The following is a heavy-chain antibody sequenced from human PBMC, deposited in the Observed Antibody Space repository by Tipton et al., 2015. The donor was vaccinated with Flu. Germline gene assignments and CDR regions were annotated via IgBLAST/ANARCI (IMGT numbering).Heavy chain of an antibody. CDR1: GFTFTRYA. Sequence: SLRLSCATSGFTFTRYAMHWVRQAPGKGLEWVAVISFDGSNKHYADSVKGRFTISRDNSKSTLHLQLNNLRREDTAVYYCARTMATVISPVGYWGQGTLVSVSS. D-gene: IGHD4-23*01. J-gene: IGHJ4*02. V-gene: IGHV3-30-3*01. CDR3: ARTMATVISPVGY. CDR2: ISFDGSNK.